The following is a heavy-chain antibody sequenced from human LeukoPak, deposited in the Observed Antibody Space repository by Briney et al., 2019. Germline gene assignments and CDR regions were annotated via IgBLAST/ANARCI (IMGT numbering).Heavy chain of an antibody. Sequence: PSETLSLTCSVSGDSVSSDSYYWSWIRQPPGKGLEWIGYIYYSGSTNYNPSLKSRVTMSVDTSKNQFSLKLTSVTAADTAVYYCARPVYSGDENDAFDIWGQGTMVTVSS. CDR1: GDSVSSDSYY. V-gene: IGHV4-61*01. CDR3: ARPVYSGDENDAFDI. D-gene: IGHD5-12*01. J-gene: IGHJ3*02. CDR2: IYYSGST.